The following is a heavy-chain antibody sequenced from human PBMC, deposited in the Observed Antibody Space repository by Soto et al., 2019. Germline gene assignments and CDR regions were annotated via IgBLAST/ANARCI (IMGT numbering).Heavy chain of an antibody. V-gene: IGHV4-59*08. Sequence: SETLSLTCTVSGGSISSYYWSWIRQPPGKGLEWIGYIYYSGSTNYNPSLKSRVTISVDASKNQFSLKLSSVTAADTAVYYCARHGKQLGTYYSYYMDVWGKGTTVTVSS. CDR2: IYYSGST. CDR3: ARHGKQLGTYYSYYMDV. J-gene: IGHJ6*03. CDR1: GGSISSYY. D-gene: IGHD6-6*01.